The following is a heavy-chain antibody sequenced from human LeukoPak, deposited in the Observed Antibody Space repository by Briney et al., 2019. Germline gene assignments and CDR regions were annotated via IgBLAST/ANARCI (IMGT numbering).Heavy chain of an antibody. J-gene: IGHJ3*02. V-gene: IGHV3-23*01. CDR1: GFTFSNYD. CDR2: ISGSGGST. D-gene: IGHD5-12*01. CDR3: AREGGPGGSGYQLDAFDI. Sequence: GGSLRLSCVASGFTFSNYDMSWVRQAPGKGLEWVSTISGSGGSTFYADSVKGRFTISRDNSKNTLYLQMNSLRAEDTAVYYCAREGGPGGSGYQLDAFDIWGQGTMVTVSS.